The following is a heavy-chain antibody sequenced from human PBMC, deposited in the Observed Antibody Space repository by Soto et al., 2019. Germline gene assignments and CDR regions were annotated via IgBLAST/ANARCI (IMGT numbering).Heavy chain of an antibody. V-gene: IGHV3-23*01. CDR2: IGGSGSST. CDR3: AKGDSTSCYSGSQY. D-gene: IGHD2-2*01. J-gene: IGHJ4*02. CDR1: GFTFSSYA. Sequence: EVQLLESGGGLVQPGGSLRLSCAASGFTFSSYAMSWVRQAPGKGLEWVSVIGGSGSSTFYADSVRGRFIISRDNSKTTLYLQMSSLRAEDTAVYYCAKGDSTSCYSGSQYWGQGTLVTVSS.